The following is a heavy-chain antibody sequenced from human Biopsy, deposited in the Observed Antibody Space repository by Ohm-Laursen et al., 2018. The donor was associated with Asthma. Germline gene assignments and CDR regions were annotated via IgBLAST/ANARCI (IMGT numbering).Heavy chain of an antibody. CDR2: IYYSGTT. CDR3: VRGSSSWHHGPFHYYYGLDV. CDR1: SGSGGYMRSGNYY. Sequence: SETLSLTWSLSSGSGGYMRSGNYYWGWIRQPPGKGLEWIGSIYYSGTTYYNPSLESRVTVSADTSKIQFSLKLISVTAADTAVYYCVRGSSSWHHGPFHYYYGLDVWGQGTTATVSS. D-gene: IGHD6-13*01. V-gene: IGHV4-39*01. J-gene: IGHJ6*02.